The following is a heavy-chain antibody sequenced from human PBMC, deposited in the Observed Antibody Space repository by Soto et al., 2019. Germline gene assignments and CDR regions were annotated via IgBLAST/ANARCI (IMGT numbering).Heavy chain of an antibody. J-gene: IGHJ4*02. CDR1: EFTFSNYW. V-gene: IGHV3-74*01. CDR3: ARGNWNSY. Sequence: EVQLVESGGGLVQPGGSLRLSCVASEFTFSNYWMHWVRQAPGKGLEWVSRTNGDGSTTNYADSVKGRFTISRDNAKNMVYLQMNSLRVEDTAVYYCARGNWNSYWGQGTLVTVSS. CDR2: TNGDGSTT. D-gene: IGHD1-7*01.